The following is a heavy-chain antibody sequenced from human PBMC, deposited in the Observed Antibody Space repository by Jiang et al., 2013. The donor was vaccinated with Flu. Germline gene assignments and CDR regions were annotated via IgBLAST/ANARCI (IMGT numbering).Heavy chain of an antibody. J-gene: IGHJ4*02. CDR3: ARVRYDTITLTP. D-gene: IGHD3-22*01. Sequence: TNYNPSLRSRVSISIDTPKNQFSLKVTSVTAADTAVYYCARVRYDTITLTPWGQGTLVTVSS. CDR2: T. V-gene: IGHV4-34*01.